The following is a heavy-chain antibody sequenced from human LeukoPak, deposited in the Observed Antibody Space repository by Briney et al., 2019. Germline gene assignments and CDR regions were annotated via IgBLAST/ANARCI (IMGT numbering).Heavy chain of an antibody. V-gene: IGHV3-23*01. CDR3: ATDAPTRTPAKAYLY. D-gene: IGHD4-23*01. CDR2: ISGSDGST. CDR1: GFTFRIYA. Sequence: PGGSLRLSCAASGFTFRIYAMSWVRQAPGKGLEWVSTISGSDGSTNYADSVKGRFSISRDNSKNTLYLQMKSLRAEDTAVYYCATDAPTRTPAKAYLYWGQGTLVTVSS. J-gene: IGHJ4*02.